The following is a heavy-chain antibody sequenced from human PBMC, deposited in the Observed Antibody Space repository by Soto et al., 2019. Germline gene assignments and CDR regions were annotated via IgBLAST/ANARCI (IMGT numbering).Heavy chain of an antibody. J-gene: IGHJ5*02. Sequence: PSETLSLTCTVSGGSVSSGSYYWSWIRQPPGKGLEWIGYIYYSGSTNCNPSLKSRVTISVDTSKNQFSLKLSSVTAADTAVYYCARDSWAAAGGGWFDPWGQGTLVTVSS. CDR1: GGSVSSGSYY. CDR3: ARDSWAAAGGGWFDP. CDR2: IYYSGST. V-gene: IGHV4-61*01. D-gene: IGHD6-13*01.